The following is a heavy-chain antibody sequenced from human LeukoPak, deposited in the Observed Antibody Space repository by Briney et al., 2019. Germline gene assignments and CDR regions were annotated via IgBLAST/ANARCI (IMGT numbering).Heavy chain of an antibody. D-gene: IGHD2-2*01. V-gene: IGHV4-4*09. CDR3: ARRQPQNYYYYYMDV. J-gene: IGHJ6*03. CDR2: IYTSGST. Sequence: SETLSLTCTVSGGSISSYYWSWIRQPPGKGLEWIGYIYTSGSTTYNPSLKSRVTISVDTSKNQFSLKLSSVTAADTAVYYCARRQPQNYYYYYMDVWGKGTTVTVSS. CDR1: GGSISSYY.